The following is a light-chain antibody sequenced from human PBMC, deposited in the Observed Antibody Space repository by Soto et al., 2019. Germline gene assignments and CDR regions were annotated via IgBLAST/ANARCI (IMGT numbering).Light chain of an antibody. V-gene: IGKV1-5*03. CDR3: QQYNSYSQFT. J-gene: IGKJ3*01. Sequence: DIQMTQSPSTLSASVGDRVTITCRASQSITKWLAWYQQKPGEAPKLLIYKASTFESGVPSRFSGSGSGTAFTLTISCLQPDDVATYHCQQYNSYSQFTFGPGTKVDIK. CDR1: QSITKW. CDR2: KAS.